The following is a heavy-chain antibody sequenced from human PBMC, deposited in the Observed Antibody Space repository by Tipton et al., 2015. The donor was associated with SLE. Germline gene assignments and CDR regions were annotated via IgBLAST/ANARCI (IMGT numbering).Heavy chain of an antibody. V-gene: IGHV1-2*02. CDR2: IRANSDNT. CDR3: ARARYCSSPNCYGSHFEY. D-gene: IGHD2-2*01. J-gene: IGHJ4*02. CDR1: GYTFTGYY. Sequence: QSGPEVKKPGASVKVSCKASGYTFTGYYMHWVRQAPGQGLEWMGWIRANSDNTHYAQKFQGRVTISTDESTGTVYMELSSLRSEDTAVYYCARARYCSSPNCYGSHFEYWGQGTLVTVSS.